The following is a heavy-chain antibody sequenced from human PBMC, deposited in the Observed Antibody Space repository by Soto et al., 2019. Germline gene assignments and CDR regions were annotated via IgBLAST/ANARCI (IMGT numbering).Heavy chain of an antibody. V-gene: IGHV4-39*02. CDR2: IYSSGST. D-gene: IGHD6-13*01. CDR1: GGSIGGSNYF. J-gene: IGHJ6*02. CDR3: ARDRQPGIAAEGMDV. Sequence: ASETLSLTCTVSGGSIGGSNYFWGWIRQSPGTGLEWLGTIYSSGSTYYNPSLKSRITMSLDTSKNQFSLNLGSVTAADTAVYYCARDRQPGIAAEGMDVWGQGTTVTVSS.